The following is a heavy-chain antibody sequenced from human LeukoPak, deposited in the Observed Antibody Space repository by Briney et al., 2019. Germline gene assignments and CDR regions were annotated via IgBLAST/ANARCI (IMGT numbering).Heavy chain of an antibody. CDR1: GFPFSSYW. CDR3: ANWDHSSSHLDY. Sequence: PGGSLRLSCVASGFPFSSYWMTWVRQAPGKGLEWVANIKQDGSKKSYVDSVKGRFTISRDNSKNTLYLQMNSLRAEDTAVYYCANWDHSSSHLDYWGQGTLVTASS. CDR2: IKQDGSKK. J-gene: IGHJ4*02. V-gene: IGHV3-7*01. D-gene: IGHD6-13*01.